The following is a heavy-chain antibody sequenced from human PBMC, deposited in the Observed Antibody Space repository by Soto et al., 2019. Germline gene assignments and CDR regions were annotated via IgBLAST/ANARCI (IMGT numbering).Heavy chain of an antibody. CDR3: AKDWGDIVVVVAATSAYYGMDV. CDR1: GFTFSSYG. Sequence: PGGSLRLSCAASGFTFSSYGMHWVRQAPGKGLEWVAVISYDGSNKYYADSVKGRFTISRDNSKNTLYLQMNSLRAEDTAVYYCAKDWGDIVVVVAATSAYYGMDVWGQGTTVTVSS. J-gene: IGHJ6*02. CDR2: ISYDGSNK. V-gene: IGHV3-30*18. D-gene: IGHD2-15*01.